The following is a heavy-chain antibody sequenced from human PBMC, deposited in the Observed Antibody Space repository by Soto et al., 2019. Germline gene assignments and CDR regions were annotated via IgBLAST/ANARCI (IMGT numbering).Heavy chain of an antibody. D-gene: IGHD3-22*01. Sequence: GAAVPVSCKASGYTFPRYAMHWVGQAPGKRLEWMGWTNAGNGNTKYSQKFQGRVTITRDTSASTAYMELSSLRSEDTAVYYCARVLETYDNSGYTAGFDPWGQGTLVTVSS. J-gene: IGHJ5*02. CDR2: TNAGNGNT. V-gene: IGHV1-3*01. CDR3: ARVLETYDNSGYTAGFDP. CDR1: GYTFPRYA.